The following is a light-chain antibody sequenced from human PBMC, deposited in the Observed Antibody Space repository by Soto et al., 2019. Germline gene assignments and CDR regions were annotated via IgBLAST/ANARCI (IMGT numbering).Light chain of an antibody. Sequence: QPVLTQSPSASASLGASVKLTCTLSSGHSSYAIAWHQQRPEKGPRYLMKLNSDGSHSKGDEIPDRFSGSSSGAERYLTISSLQSEDEADYYCQTWGTGIQVFGGGTKLTVL. CDR2: LNSDGSH. J-gene: IGLJ2*01. CDR1: SGHSSYA. CDR3: QTWGTGIQV. V-gene: IGLV4-69*01.